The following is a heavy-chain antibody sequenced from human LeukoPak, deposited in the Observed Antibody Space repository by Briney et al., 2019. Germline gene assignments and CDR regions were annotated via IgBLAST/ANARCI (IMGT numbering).Heavy chain of an antibody. D-gene: IGHD1-26*01. CDR2: IRYDGSNK. CDR3: AGQWELPSYYYYYYMDV. V-gene: IGHV3-30*02. CDR1: GFTFSSYG. J-gene: IGHJ6*03. Sequence: PGGSLRFSCAASGFTFSSYGMHWVRQAPGKGLEWVAFIRYDGSNKYYADSVKGRFTISRDNSKNTLYLQMNSLRAEDTAVYYCAGQWELPSYYYYYYMDVWGKGTTVTISS.